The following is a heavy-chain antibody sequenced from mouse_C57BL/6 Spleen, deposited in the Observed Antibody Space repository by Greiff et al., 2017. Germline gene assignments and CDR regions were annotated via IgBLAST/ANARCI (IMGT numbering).Heavy chain of an antibody. J-gene: IGHJ2*01. V-gene: IGHV1-15*01. CDR2: IDPETGGT. Sequence: QVQLKESGAELVRPGASVTLSCKASGYTFTDYEMHWVKQTPVHGLEWIGAIDPETGGTAYNQKFKGKAILTADKSSSTAYMELRSLTSEDSAVYYCTREGGDCDYWGQGTTLTVSS. CDR3: TREGGDCDY. CDR1: GYTFTDYE. D-gene: IGHD3-3*01.